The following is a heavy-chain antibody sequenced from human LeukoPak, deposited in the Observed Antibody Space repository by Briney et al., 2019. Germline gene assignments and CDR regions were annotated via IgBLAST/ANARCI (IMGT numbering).Heavy chain of an antibody. V-gene: IGHV6-1*01. CDR3: AKEVAGTWAFDI. CDR1: GDSVSSNTAA. D-gene: IGHD6-19*01. J-gene: IGHJ3*02. CDR2: TFYRSNWYD. Sequence: SQTLSLTCAISGDSVSSNTAAWNWIRQSPSRGLEWLGGTFYRSNWYDDYAASVKSRITINPDTSKNQFSLHLKSVTPEDTAVYYCAKEVAGTWAFDIWGQGTRVTVSS.